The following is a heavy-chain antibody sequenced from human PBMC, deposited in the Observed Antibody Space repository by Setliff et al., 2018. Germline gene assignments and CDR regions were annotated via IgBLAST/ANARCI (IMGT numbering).Heavy chain of an antibody. J-gene: IGHJ4*02. CDR1: GGSISSYY. V-gene: IGHV4-59*01. Sequence: LSLTCTVSGGSISSYYWSWIRQPPGKGLEWIGYIYYSGSTNYNPSLKSRVTISVDTSKNQFSLKLSSVTAADTAVYYCAREVHGDYPTYYFDYWGQGTLVTVSS. D-gene: IGHD4-17*01. CDR3: AREVHGDYPTYYFDY. CDR2: IYYSGST.